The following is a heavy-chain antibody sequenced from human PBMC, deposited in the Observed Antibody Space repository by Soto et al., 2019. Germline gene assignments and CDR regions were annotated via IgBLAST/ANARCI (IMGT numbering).Heavy chain of an antibody. CDR3: ARDLTGFDY. CDR1: GFNFSSYG. J-gene: IGHJ4*02. D-gene: IGHD3-9*01. Sequence: SLRLSCAASGFNFSSYGMHCVRQAPGKGLEWVAVIWYDGSNKYYADSVKGRFNISRDNSKNTLYLQMNSLRAEDTAVYYCARDLTGFDYWGQGILVTVSS. V-gene: IGHV3-33*01. CDR2: IWYDGSNK.